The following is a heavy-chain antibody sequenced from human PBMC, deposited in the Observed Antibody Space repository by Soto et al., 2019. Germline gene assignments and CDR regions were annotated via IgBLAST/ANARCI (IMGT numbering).Heavy chain of an antibody. V-gene: IGHV1-18*01. CDR2: ISAYNGNT. D-gene: IGHD3-3*01. CDR3: ARTPSYYDFWSGYQYYFDY. Sequence: ASVKVSCKASGYTVTSYGISWVRQAPGQGLEWMGWISAYNGNTNYAQKLQGRVTMTTDTSTSTAYMELRSLRSDDTAVYYCARTPSYYDFWSGYQYYFDYWGQGTLVTVSS. J-gene: IGHJ4*02. CDR1: GYTVTSYG.